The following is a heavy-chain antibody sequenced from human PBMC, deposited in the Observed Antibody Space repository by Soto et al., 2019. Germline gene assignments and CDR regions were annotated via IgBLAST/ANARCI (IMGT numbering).Heavy chain of an antibody. CDR1: GFTFSSYA. Sequence: GGSLRLSCAASGFTFSSYAMSWVRQAPGKGLEWVSAISGSGGSTYYADSVKGRFTISRDNSKNTLYLQMNSLRAEDTAVYYCAKDREIGSSWYADRQSPQFDYWGQGTLVTVSS. D-gene: IGHD6-13*01. CDR2: ISGSGGST. J-gene: IGHJ4*02. CDR3: AKDREIGSSWYADRQSPQFDY. V-gene: IGHV3-23*01.